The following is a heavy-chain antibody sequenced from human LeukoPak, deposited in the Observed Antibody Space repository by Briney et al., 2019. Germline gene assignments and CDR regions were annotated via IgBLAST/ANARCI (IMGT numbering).Heavy chain of an antibody. V-gene: IGHV1-18*01. Sequence: GASVKVSCKASGYTFTSYGISWVRQAPGQGLEWMGWISAYNGNTNYAQKLQGRVTMTTDTSTSTAYMELRSLRSDDTAVYYCARGGSGSSSSWPPDAFDIWGQGTMVTVSS. CDR2: ISAYNGNT. CDR1: GYTFTSYG. CDR3: ARGGSGSSSSWPPDAFDI. D-gene: IGHD6-13*01. J-gene: IGHJ3*02.